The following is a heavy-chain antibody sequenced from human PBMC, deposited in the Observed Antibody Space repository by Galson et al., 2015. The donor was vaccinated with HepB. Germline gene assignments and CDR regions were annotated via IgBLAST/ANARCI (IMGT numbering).Heavy chain of an antibody. V-gene: IGHV3-11*03. Sequence: SLRLSCAASGFTFSDYYMSWIRQAPGKGLEWVSYISSSSCYTNYADSVKGRFTIARDNAKNSLYLQMNSLRAEDTAVYYCARRGISVATSFDYWGQGTLVTVSS. J-gene: IGHJ4*02. CDR1: GFTFSDYY. CDR3: ARRGISVATSFDY. CDR2: ISSSSCYT. D-gene: IGHD6-19*01.